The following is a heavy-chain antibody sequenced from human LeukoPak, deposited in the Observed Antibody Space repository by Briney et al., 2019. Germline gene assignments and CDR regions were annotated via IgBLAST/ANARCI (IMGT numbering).Heavy chain of an antibody. D-gene: IGHD5-18*01. Sequence: GGSLRPSCAASGFTFSNACMSWVRQAPGKGLEWVGHIKGKTDGGTTDYAAPVQGRFTISRDDSKNTLFLQMNSLKTEDTAVYYCTTGTWIQLWLADYWGQGTLVTVSS. CDR2: IKGKTDGGTT. J-gene: IGHJ4*02. V-gene: IGHV3-15*01. CDR3: TTGTWIQLWLADY. CDR1: GFTFSNAC.